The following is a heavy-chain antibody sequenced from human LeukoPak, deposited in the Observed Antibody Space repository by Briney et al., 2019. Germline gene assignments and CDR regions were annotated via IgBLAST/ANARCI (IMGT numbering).Heavy chain of an antibody. CDR2: MNPNSGNT. D-gene: IGHD4-17*01. CDR1: GYTFTSYD. Sequence: ASVTVSCKASGYTFTSYDINWVRQAPGQGLEWMGWMNPNSGNTGYAQKFQGRATMTRNTSISTAYMELSSLRSEDTAVYYCAREFFSDYVDKDYYYYYMDVWGKGTTVTVSS. V-gene: IGHV1-8*01. J-gene: IGHJ6*03. CDR3: AREFFSDYVDKDYYYYYMDV.